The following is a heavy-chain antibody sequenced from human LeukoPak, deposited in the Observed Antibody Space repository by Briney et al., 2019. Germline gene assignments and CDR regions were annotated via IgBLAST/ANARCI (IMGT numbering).Heavy chain of an antibody. J-gene: IGHJ4*02. CDR2: ISGSGGST. CDR1: GFTFSSYA. CDR3: ARGVRYYYDSSGYYPY. D-gene: IGHD3-22*01. V-gene: IGHV3-23*01. Sequence: GGSLRLSCEASGFTFSSYAMYWVRQAPGKGLEWVSGISGSGGSTYYADSVKGRFTISRDNSKNTLYLQMNSLRAEDTAVYYCARGVRYYYDSSGYYPYWGQGTLVTVSS.